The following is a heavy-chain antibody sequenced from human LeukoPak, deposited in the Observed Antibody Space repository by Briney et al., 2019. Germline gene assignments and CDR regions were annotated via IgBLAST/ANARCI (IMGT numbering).Heavy chain of an antibody. CDR2: IYYSGNT. Sequence: PSETLSLTCTVSGGSISSSSYYWGWIRPPPGKGLEWIGSIYYSGNTHYNPSLKSRVTISVDTSKNQFSLKLSSVTAADTAVYYCARDGVQLFALGRDWFDPWGQGTLVTVSS. CDR1: GGSISSSSYY. J-gene: IGHJ5*02. V-gene: IGHV4-39*07. CDR3: ARDGVQLFALGRDWFDP. D-gene: IGHD5-18*01.